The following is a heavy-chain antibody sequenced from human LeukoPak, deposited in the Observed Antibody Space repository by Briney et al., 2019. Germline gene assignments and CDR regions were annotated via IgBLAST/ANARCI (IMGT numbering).Heavy chain of an antibody. Sequence: ASVKVSCKASGYTFTSYDINWVRQATGQGLEWMGWMNPNSGNTGYAQKFQGRVTMTRKTSIRTSYMELSSLRSEDTAVYYCAIGYCSRTSCSWPSFDYWGQGTLVTVSS. CDR3: AIGYCSRTSCSWPSFDY. J-gene: IGHJ4*02. CDR2: MNPNSGNT. D-gene: IGHD2-2*01. CDR1: GYTFTSYD. V-gene: IGHV1-8*01.